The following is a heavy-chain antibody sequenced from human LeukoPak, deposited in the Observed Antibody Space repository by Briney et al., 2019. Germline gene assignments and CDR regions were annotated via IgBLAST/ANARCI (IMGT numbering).Heavy chain of an antibody. CDR1: GYNFISYY. V-gene: IGHV1-46*01. Sequence: ASVKVSCKASGYNFISYYMHWVRQAPGQGLEWLCIINPSGGSTSYAQKFQDRVTMTGDTSTSTVYMELSSLKSEDTAVYYCAREDVVLVDAVRYYYYGMDVWGQGTTVTVSS. CDR3: AREDVVLVDAVRYYYYGMDV. D-gene: IGHD2-8*01. CDR2: INPSGGST. J-gene: IGHJ6*02.